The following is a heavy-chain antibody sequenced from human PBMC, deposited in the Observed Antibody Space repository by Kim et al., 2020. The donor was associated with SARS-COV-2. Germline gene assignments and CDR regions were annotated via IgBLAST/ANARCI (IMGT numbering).Heavy chain of an antibody. CDR1: GFTFSTHA. D-gene: IGHD3-10*01. CDR2: ISYDGSKK. J-gene: IGHJ6*02. V-gene: IGHV3-30*04. CDR3: ATEAMGVGNGNYGMDV. Sequence: GGSLRLSCAASGFTFSTHAMHWVRQAPGKGLEWVAVISYDGSKKYYRDSERGKFTISRDNSKNTLYLQIDSLTVQDTAVYYCATEAMGVGNGNYGMDVWGQGPTVIVSS.